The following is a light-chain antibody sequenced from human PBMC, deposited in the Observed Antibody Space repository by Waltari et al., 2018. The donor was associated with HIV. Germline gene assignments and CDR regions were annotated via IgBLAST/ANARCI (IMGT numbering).Light chain of an antibody. V-gene: IGLV2-23*02. CDR1: SSDVGGYKY. CDR3: CSYAGSSTHVV. Sequence: QSALTQPASVSGSPGQSITISCTGTSSDVGGYKYVSWYQQHPGKAPKLMIYDVSKRPSGVSNRVSGSKSGNTASLTISGLQAEDEADYYCCSYAGSSTHVVFGGGTKLTVL. CDR2: DVS. J-gene: IGLJ2*01.